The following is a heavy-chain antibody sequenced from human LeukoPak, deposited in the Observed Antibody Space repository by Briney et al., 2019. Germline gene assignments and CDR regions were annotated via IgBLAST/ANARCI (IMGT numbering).Heavy chain of an antibody. Sequence: SETLSLTCTVSGGSLSRYYWSWIRQPPGKRLEWIGYIFYSGSTNYNPSLKSRITMSVDTSQNQFSLRLSSVTAADTAVYYCARRTSSNYVDSWGQGTLVTVSS. CDR2: IFYSGST. CDR3: ARRTSSNYVDS. D-gene: IGHD4-11*01. J-gene: IGHJ4*02. V-gene: IGHV4-59*01. CDR1: GGSLSRYY.